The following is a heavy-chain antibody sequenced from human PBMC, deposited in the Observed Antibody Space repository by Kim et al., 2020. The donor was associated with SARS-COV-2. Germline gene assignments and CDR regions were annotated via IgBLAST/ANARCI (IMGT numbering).Heavy chain of an antibody. V-gene: IGHV4-34*01. CDR2: INHSGST. CDR1: GGSFSGYY. Sequence: SETLSLTCAVYGGSFSGYYWSWIRQPPGKGLEWIGEINHSGSTNYNPSPKSRVTISVDTSKNQFSLKLSSVTAADTAVYYCARGRGVRIAAAGPFFDYWGQGTLVTVSS. CDR3: ARGRGVRIAAAGPFFDY. J-gene: IGHJ4*02. D-gene: IGHD6-13*01.